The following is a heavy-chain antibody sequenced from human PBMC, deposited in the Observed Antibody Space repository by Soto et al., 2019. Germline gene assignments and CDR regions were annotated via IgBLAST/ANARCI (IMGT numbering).Heavy chain of an antibody. CDR1: GFTFSSYA. Sequence: GGSLRLSCAASGFTFSSYAMSWVRQAPGKGLEWVSAISGSGGSTYYADSVKGRFTISRDNSKNTLYLQMNSLRAEDTAVYYGAKDTLDIVVVPAVRVDAFDIWGQGTMVTVSS. CDR3: AKDTLDIVVVPAVRVDAFDI. V-gene: IGHV3-23*01. D-gene: IGHD2-2*01. J-gene: IGHJ3*02. CDR2: ISGSGGST.